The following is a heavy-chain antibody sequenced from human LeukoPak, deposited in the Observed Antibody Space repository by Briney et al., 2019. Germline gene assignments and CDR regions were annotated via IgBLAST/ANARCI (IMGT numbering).Heavy chain of an antibody. CDR2: IRQDGSVQ. V-gene: IGHV3-7*01. Sequence: GGSLRLSCAASGFTFSSYWMSWVRQAPGKGLEWVAKIRQDGSVQNYVDSVKGRFTISRDNPKNSVYLQMSILRAEDTAVYYCLVTKRSRGFDYGGQGTLVTVSS. CDR3: LVTKRSRGFDY. CDR1: GFTFSSYW. J-gene: IGHJ4*02. D-gene: IGHD2/OR15-2a*01.